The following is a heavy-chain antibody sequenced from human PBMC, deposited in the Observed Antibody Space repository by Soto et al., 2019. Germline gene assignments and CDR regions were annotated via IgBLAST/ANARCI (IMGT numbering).Heavy chain of an antibody. D-gene: IGHD6-6*01. CDR1: GDSVSSNSAA. V-gene: IGHV6-1*01. Sequence: SQTLSLTCAISGDSVSSNSAAWNWIRQSPSRGLEWLGRTYYRSKWYNDYAVSVKSRITINPDTSKNQFSLQLNSVTPEDTAVYYCARSEGSIAARDNWFDPWGQGTLVNVSS. CDR2: TYYRSKWYN. CDR3: ARSEGSIAARDNWFDP. J-gene: IGHJ5*02.